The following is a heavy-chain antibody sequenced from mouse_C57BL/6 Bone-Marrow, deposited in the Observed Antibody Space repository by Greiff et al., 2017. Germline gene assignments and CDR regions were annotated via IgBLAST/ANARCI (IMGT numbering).Heavy chain of an antibody. V-gene: IGHV5-4*01. CDR3: AREELTGTWFAY. D-gene: IGHD4-1*01. CDR2: ISDGGSYT. J-gene: IGHJ3*01. CDR1: GFTFSSYA. Sequence: EVQRVESGGGLVKPGGSLKLSCAASGFTFSSYAMSWVRQTPEKRLEWVATISDGGSYTYYPDNVKGRFTISRDNAKNNLYLQMSHLKSEDTAMYYCAREELTGTWFAYWGQGTLVTVSA.